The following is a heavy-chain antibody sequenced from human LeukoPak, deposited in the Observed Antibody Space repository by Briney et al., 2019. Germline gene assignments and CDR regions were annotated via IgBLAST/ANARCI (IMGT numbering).Heavy chain of an antibody. Sequence: ASVKVSCTASGYTFTSYGISWVRQAPGQGLEWMGWISAYNGNTKYAQILQGRVTTTTDTSTSTAYMEMRSLRSDDTAVYYCARDRGDYYRSGSYYKHFDYWGQGTLVTVSS. D-gene: IGHD3-10*01. J-gene: IGHJ4*02. CDR3: ARDRGDYYRSGSYYKHFDY. V-gene: IGHV1-18*01. CDR2: ISAYNGNT. CDR1: GYTFTSYG.